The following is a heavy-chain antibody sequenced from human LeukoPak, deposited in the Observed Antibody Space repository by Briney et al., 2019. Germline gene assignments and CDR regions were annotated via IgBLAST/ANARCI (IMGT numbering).Heavy chain of an antibody. Sequence: PSETLSLTCTVSGGSISSYYWSWIRQPAGKGLEWIGRICSSGSTNYNPSLKSRVTMSVDTSKNQFSLKLSSVTAADTAVYYCARGIRGSPNYSPDVSHSFDPWGQGTLVTVSS. CDR1: GGSISSYY. D-gene: IGHD2-15*01. J-gene: IGHJ5*02. CDR2: ICSSGST. CDR3: ARGIRGSPNYSPDVSHSFDP. V-gene: IGHV4-4*07.